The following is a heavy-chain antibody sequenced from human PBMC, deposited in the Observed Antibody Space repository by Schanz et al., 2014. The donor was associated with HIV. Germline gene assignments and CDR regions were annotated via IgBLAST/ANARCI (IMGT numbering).Heavy chain of an antibody. Sequence: EVQLLESGGGLVQPGGSLRLSCAASGFNFNNYAMTWVRQAPGKGLEWVSSISESGGRTYYADSVNGRFTISRDNAKNSLHLQMSRLGAEDTAVYYCARDLHDYGDARTDYWGQGTLVSVSS. CDR1: GFNFNNYA. CDR2: ISESGGRT. V-gene: IGHV3-23*01. J-gene: IGHJ4*02. D-gene: IGHD4-17*01. CDR3: ARDLHDYGDARTDY.